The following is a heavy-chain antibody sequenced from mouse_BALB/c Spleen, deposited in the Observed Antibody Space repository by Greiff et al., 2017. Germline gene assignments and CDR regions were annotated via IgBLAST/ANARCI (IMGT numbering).Heavy chain of an antibody. J-gene: IGHJ4*01. D-gene: IGHD4-1*01. V-gene: IGHV1-14*01. CDR1: GYTFTSYV. CDR2: INPYNDGT. Sequence: VQLQQSGPELVKPGASVKMSCKASGYTFTSYVMHWVKQKPGQGLEWIGYINPYNDGTKYNEKFKGKATLTSDKSSSTAYMELSSLTSEDSAVYYCARRTGWDGGDYYAMDYWGQGTSVTVSS. CDR3: ARRTGWDGGDYYAMDY.